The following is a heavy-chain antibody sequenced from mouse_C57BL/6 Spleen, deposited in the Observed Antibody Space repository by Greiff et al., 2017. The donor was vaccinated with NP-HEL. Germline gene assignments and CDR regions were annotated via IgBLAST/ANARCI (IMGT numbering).Heavy chain of an antibody. CDR2: IYPGDGDT. V-gene: IGHV1-82*01. Sequence: QLQESGPELVKPGASVKISCKASGYAFSSSWMNWVKQRPGKGLEWIGRIYPGDGDTNYNGKFKGKATLTAAKSSSTAYMQLSSLTSEDSAVYFCARGGAWFAYWGQGTLVTVSA. CDR1: GYAFSSSW. J-gene: IGHJ3*01. CDR3: ARGGAWFAY.